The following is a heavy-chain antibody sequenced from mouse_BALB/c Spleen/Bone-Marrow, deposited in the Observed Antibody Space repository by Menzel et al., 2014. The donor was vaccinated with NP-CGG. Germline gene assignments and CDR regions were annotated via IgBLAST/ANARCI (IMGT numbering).Heavy chain of an antibody. V-gene: IGHV1-54*01. CDR3: ARDGLLPFAY. CDR2: INPGSGGT. J-gene: IGHJ3*01. Sequence: QVQLKQPGAELVRPGTSVKVSCKASGYAFSNYLIEWVKQRPGQGLEWIGMINPGSGGTNYNEKFKGKATLTADRSSSTAYMQLSSLTSDDSAVYFCARDGLLPFAYWGQGTLVTVS. CDR1: GYAFSNYL. D-gene: IGHD2-3*01.